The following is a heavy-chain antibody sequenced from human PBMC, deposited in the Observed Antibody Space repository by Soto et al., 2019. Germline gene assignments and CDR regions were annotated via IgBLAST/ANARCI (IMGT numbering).Heavy chain of an antibody. D-gene: IGHD4-17*01. V-gene: IGHV1-3*01. CDR1: GYTFTSYA. CDR2: INAGNGNT. CDR3: ARLTTVTPDAFDI. Sequence: ASVKVSCKASGYTFTSYAIHWVRQAPGQRLEWMGWINAGNGNTKYSQKFQGRVTITRDTSASTAYMELSSLRSEDTAVYYCARLTTVTPDAFDIWGQGTMVTVSS. J-gene: IGHJ3*02.